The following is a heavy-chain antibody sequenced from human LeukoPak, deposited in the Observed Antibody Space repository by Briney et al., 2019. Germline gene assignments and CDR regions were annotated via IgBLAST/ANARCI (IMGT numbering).Heavy chain of an antibody. Sequence: SETLSLTCTVSGASINSRDYYWGWIRQPPGQGLEWIGSIYSDGTTYYNPSLKSRVSISADTSKNHFSLWLSSVTAADTAVYYCARDGPIAAAATDYWGQGTLVTVSS. CDR2: IYSDGTT. J-gene: IGHJ4*02. V-gene: IGHV4-39*07. CDR3: ARDGPIAAAATDY. CDR1: GASINSRDYY. D-gene: IGHD6-13*01.